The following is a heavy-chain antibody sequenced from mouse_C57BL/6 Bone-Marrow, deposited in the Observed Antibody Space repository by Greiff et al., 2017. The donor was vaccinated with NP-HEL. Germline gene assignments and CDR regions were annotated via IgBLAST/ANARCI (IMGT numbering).Heavy chain of an antibody. CDR1: GFTFSDYG. Sequence: EVKLVESGGGLVKPGGSLKLSCAASGFTFSDYGMHWVRQAPEKGLEWVAYISSGSSTIYYADTVKGRFTISRDNAKNTLFLQMTSLRSEDTGMYYCARRYRGLYYYAMDYWGQGTSVTVSS. CDR2: ISSGSSTI. CDR3: ARRYRGLYYYAMDY. D-gene: IGHD2-12*01. V-gene: IGHV5-17*01. J-gene: IGHJ4*01.